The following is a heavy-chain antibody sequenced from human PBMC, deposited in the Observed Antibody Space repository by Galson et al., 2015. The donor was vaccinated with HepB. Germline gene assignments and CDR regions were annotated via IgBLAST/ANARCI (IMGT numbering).Heavy chain of an antibody. CDR3: AKDRGSSSRLYYYGMDV. V-gene: IGHV3-30*18. D-gene: IGHD6-6*01. CDR2: ISYDGSNK. CDR1: GFTFSSYG. J-gene: IGHJ6*02. Sequence: SLRLSCAASGFTFSSYGMHWVRQAPGKGLEWVAVISYDGSNKYYADSVKGRFTISRDNSKNTLYLQMNSLRAEDTAVYYCAKDRGSSSRLYYYGMDVWGQGTTVTVSS.